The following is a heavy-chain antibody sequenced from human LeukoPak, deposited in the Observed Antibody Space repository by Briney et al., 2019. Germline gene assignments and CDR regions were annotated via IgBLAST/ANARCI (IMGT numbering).Heavy chain of an antibody. J-gene: IGHJ4*02. Sequence: GGSLRLSCAASGFTFSNYWMSWVRQAPGKGLEWVANIKEDGSDKYYVDSVKGRFTISRDNSKNTLYLQMNSLRAEDTAVYYCAKAEPVNGGYWGQGTLVTVSS. CDR1: GFTFSNYW. CDR3: AKAEPVNGGY. CDR2: IKEDGSDK. D-gene: IGHD1-14*01. V-gene: IGHV3-7*03.